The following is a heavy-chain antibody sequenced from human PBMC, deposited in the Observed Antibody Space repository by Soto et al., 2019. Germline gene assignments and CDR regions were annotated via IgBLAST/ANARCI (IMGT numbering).Heavy chain of an antibody. CDR3: AKGYCGGGRCYDLDNWFDS. CDR1: GFTFSTYA. CDR2: IGDSEGETT. J-gene: IGHJ5*01. D-gene: IGHD2-15*01. Sequence: EVPLLESGGGLVQPGGSLRLSCAASGFTFSTYAMTWVRQAPGKGPEWVSRIGDSEGETTHYADSVKGRFTISRDNAKNTLYLQMNSLRVEDTAIYSCAKGYCGGGRCYDLDNWFDSWGQGTRVTVSS. V-gene: IGHV3-23*01.